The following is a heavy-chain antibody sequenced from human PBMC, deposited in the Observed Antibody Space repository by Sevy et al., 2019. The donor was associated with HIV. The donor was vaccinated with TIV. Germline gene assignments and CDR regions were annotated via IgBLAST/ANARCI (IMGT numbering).Heavy chain of an antibody. V-gene: IGHV3-48*02. CDR3: ARVQYYHYVWGSYRYDY. CDR2: ISSSSSAI. D-gene: IGHD3-16*02. CDR1: GFTFSSYS. Sequence: GGSLRLSCAASGFTFSSYSMNWVRQAPGKGLEWLSYISSSSSAIYYPDSVKGRFTISRDNAKNSLYLQMNSLRDEDTAVYFCARVQYYHYVWGSYRYDYWGQGTLVTVSS. J-gene: IGHJ4*02.